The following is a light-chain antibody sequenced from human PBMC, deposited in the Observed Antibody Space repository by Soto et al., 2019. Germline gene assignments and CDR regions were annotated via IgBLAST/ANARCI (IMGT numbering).Light chain of an antibody. V-gene: IGLV2-8*01. J-gene: IGLJ2*01. CDR3: SSYAGSNNVV. CDR1: SSDIGGYNS. Sequence: QSVLTQSPSASGSPGQSVTISCTGTSSDIGGYNSVSWYQQHPGKAPKLMIYEVSKRPSGVPDRFSGSKSGNTASLTVSGLQAEDEADYYCSSYAGSNNVVFGGGTKLTVL. CDR2: EVS.